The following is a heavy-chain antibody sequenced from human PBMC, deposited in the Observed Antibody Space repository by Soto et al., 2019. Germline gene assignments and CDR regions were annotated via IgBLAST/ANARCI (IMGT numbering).Heavy chain of an antibody. CDR1: GFIFGDYV. CDR2: ITGSGGNT. CDR3: AKDLYDFWSGYSNTPFDH. J-gene: IGHJ4*02. Sequence: VGSLRLSCAASGFIFGDYVITWVRQGPGKGLEWVSSITGSGGNTYYTDAVKGRFTISRDNSKSTVYLQMNSLRAEDTAIYYCAKDLYDFWSGYSNTPFDHWGQGTLVTVSS. D-gene: IGHD3-3*01. V-gene: IGHV3-23*01.